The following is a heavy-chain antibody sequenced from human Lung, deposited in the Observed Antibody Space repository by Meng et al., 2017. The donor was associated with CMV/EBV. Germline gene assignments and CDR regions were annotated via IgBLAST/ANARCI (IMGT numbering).Heavy chain of an antibody. J-gene: IGHJ4*02. D-gene: IGHD3-3*01. CDR2: IYPGDSDT. Sequence: VFXRGAGYSSTSSWIGCVRQMPGKGLEWMGIIYPGDSDTTYSPSFQGQVTNSADKSISTAYLQWSSLQASDTAMYYCARNRGVYYEFWSGYPDYFDCWGQG. V-gene: IGHV5-51*01. CDR1: GYSSTSSW. CDR3: ARNRGVYYEFWSGYPDYFDC.